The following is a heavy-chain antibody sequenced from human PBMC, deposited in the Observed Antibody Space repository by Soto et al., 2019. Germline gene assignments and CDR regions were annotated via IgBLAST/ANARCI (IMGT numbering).Heavy chain of an antibody. D-gene: IGHD2-2*02. Sequence: EVQLLESGGGLVQPGGSLRLSCAASGFTFSSYAMSWVRQAPGKGLEWVSAISGSGGSTYYADSVKGRFTISRDNSKNTLYLQMNSLRAEDTAVYYCAKNLYCSSTSCYKSRGSSWYRDWGQGTLVTVSS. J-gene: IGHJ4*02. CDR2: ISGSGGST. V-gene: IGHV3-23*01. CDR1: GFTFSSYA. CDR3: AKNLYCSSTSCYKSRGSSWYRD.